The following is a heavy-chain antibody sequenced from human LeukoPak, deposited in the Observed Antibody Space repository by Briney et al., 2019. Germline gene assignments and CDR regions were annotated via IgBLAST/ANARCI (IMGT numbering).Heavy chain of an antibody. J-gene: IGHJ4*02. Sequence: GASVKASCTASGFTFTSHGFTWVRQAPGQGLEWMGWINAGNGNTKYSQKFQGRVTITRDTSASTAYMELSSLRSEDTAVYYCARSLRWLHYLDYWGQGTLVTVSS. D-gene: IGHD4-23*01. V-gene: IGHV1-3*01. CDR3: ARSLRWLHYLDY. CDR1: GFTFTSHG. CDR2: INAGNGNT.